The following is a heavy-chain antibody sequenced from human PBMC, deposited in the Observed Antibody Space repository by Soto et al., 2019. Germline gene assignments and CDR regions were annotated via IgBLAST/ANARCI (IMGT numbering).Heavy chain of an antibody. J-gene: IGHJ4*02. Sequence: SETLSLTCTVSGGSVSSGSYYWSWIRQPPGKGLEWIGYIYYSGSTNYNPSLKSRVTISVDTSKNQFSLKLSSVTAADTAVYYCARVGGYSGYDFDELLTTHDYFDYWGQGTLVTVSS. D-gene: IGHD5-12*01. CDR1: GGSVSSGSYY. CDR3: ARVGGYSGYDFDELLTTHDYFDY. CDR2: IYYSGST. V-gene: IGHV4-61*01.